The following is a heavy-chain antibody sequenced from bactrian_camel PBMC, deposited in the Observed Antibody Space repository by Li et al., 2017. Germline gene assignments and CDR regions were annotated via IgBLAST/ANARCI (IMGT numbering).Heavy chain of an antibody. D-gene: IGHD2*01. Sequence: QVQLVESGGGSVQAGESLNVSCSYSGPRQTYCMGWFRQAAGKEREAVAGLDADGSTKYPDSVKGRFTISKDKSKNTLHLQMNSLKSEDTAIYYCAADTSRNYCALYEIPDFTYYSKGTQVTVS. V-gene: IGHV3S53*01. J-gene: IGHJ4*01. CDR1: GPRQTYC. CDR2: LDADGST.